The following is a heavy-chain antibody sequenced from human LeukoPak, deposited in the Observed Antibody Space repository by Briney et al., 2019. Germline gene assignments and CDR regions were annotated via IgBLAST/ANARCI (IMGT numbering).Heavy chain of an antibody. V-gene: IGHV4-4*02. Sequence: SETLSLTCVVSGGXITSTNCWSWVRQPPGQELEWIGEISLTGRTNYNPSLIGRVIMSLDESRNQLSLTLTSVTAADTAMYYCTRESGPYCPFGYWGQGTLVVVPS. CDR2: ISLTGRT. J-gene: IGHJ4*02. CDR3: TRESGPYCPFGY. D-gene: IGHD1-26*01. CDR1: GGXITSTNC.